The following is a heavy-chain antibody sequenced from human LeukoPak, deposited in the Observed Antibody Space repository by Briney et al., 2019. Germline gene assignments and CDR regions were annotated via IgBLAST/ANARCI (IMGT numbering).Heavy chain of an antibody. CDR1: GFTFSSYW. D-gene: IGHD4-17*01. V-gene: IGHV3-21*04. Sequence: GGSLRLSCAASGFTFSSYWMNWVRQAPGKGLEWVSSISSSSSYIYYADSVKGRFTISRDNSKNTLYLQMNSLRAEDTAVYYCATGLPADYWGQGTLVTVSS. J-gene: IGHJ4*02. CDR3: ATGLPADY. CDR2: ISSSSSYI.